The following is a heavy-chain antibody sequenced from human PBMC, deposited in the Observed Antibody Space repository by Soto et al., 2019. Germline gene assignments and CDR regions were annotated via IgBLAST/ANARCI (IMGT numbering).Heavy chain of an antibody. CDR3: ARDRGYYDSSGYYAYGWFDH. CDR1: GFTFSSYA. J-gene: IGHJ5*02. D-gene: IGHD3-22*01. V-gene: IGHV3-30-3*01. CDR2: ISYDGSNK. Sequence: QVQLVESGGGAVQPGRSLRLSCAASGFTFSSYAMHWVRQAPGKGLEWVAVISYDGSNKYYADSVKGRFTISRVNAKNTLYLQMNSLIAEDTAVYYCARDRGYYDSSGYYAYGWFDHWGQGTLVTVSS.